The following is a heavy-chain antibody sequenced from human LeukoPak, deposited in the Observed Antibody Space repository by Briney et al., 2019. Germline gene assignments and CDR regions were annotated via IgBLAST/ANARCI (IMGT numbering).Heavy chain of an antibody. Sequence: GGSLRLSCAASGFTFSSYWMSWVRQAPGKGLEWVANIKQDGSEKYYVDSVKGRFTISRDNSKNTLHLQMNSLRAEDTAVYYCAKDDNYIRFLSWGQGTLVTVSS. CDR1: GFTFSSYW. D-gene: IGHD3-16*01. CDR3: AKDDNYIRFLS. V-gene: IGHV3-7*03. CDR2: IKQDGSEK. J-gene: IGHJ5*02.